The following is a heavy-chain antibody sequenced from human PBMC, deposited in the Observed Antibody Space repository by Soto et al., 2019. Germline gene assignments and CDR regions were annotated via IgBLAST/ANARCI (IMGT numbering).Heavy chain of an antibody. Sequence: QVQLQQWGAGLLKPSETLSLTCAVYGGSFSGYYWSWIRQPPGKGLEWIGEINHSGSTNYNPSLKSRVTISVDTSKNQFSLKLSSVTDADTAVYYCARSYDYVWGSYRRPPGYWGQGTLVTVSS. CDR3: ARSYDYVWGSYRRPPGY. D-gene: IGHD3-16*02. CDR1: GGSFSGYY. V-gene: IGHV4-34*01. CDR2: INHSGST. J-gene: IGHJ4*02.